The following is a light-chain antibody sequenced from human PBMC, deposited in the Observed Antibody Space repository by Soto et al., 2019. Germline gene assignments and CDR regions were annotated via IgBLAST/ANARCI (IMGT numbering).Light chain of an antibody. CDR3: QQRSNWP. CDR1: QSVSSY. V-gene: IGKV3-11*01. Sequence: EIVLTQSPATLSLSPGERATLSCRASQSVSSYLAWYQQKPGQAPRLLIYDASNSATGIPARFSGSGSGTDFTLTISRLEPEDFAVYYCQQRSNWPFGQGTKLEIK. J-gene: IGKJ2*01. CDR2: DAS.